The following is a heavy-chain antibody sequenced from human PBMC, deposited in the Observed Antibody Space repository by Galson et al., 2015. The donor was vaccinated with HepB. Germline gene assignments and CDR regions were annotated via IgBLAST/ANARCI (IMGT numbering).Heavy chain of an antibody. CDR1: GGTFSSYG. CDR3: VRDNMGRIAAAVPNWFDP. D-gene: IGHD6-13*01. CDR2: IIPTFGIA. V-gene: IGHV1-69*13. Sequence: SVKVSCKASGGTFSSYGISWVRQAPGQGLEWMGGIIPTFGIANYAQKFQGRVTITADESTNTAYMELSSLRSEDTAVYYCVRDNMGRIAAAVPNWFDPWGQGTLVTVSS. J-gene: IGHJ5*02.